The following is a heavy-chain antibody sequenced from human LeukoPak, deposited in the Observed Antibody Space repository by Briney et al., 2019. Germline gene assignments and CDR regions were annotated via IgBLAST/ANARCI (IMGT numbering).Heavy chain of an antibody. Sequence: GGSLRLSCAASGFXFSSYGIHWVRQAPGKGLEWVAVISYDGSNKYYADSVKGRFTIYRDNSKNTLYLQMNSLRAEDTAVYYCARELGRVGAFDIWGQGTMVTVSS. V-gene: IGHV3-30*03. CDR3: ARELGRVGAFDI. D-gene: IGHD1-26*01. CDR2: ISYDGSNK. J-gene: IGHJ3*02. CDR1: GFXFSSYG.